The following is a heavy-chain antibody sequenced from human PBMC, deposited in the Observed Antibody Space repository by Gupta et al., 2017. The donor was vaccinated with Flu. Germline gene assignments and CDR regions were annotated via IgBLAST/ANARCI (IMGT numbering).Heavy chain of an antibody. V-gene: IGHV3-33*01. D-gene: IGHD3-3*01. Sequence: EWVAVRWYDGSNKCYADSVKGRFTIAGDNSKNTLYLQMNSLKAEDTAVYYCARDPVEYYDFWSGPLPVSLDPWGQGTLVTVSS. CDR3: ARDPVEYYDFWSGPLPVSLDP. J-gene: IGHJ5*02. CDR2: RWYDGSNK.